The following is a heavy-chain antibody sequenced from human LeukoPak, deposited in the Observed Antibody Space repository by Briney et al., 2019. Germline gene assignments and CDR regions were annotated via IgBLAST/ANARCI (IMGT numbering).Heavy chain of an antibody. CDR1: GFTFSSYA. CDR2: ISYDGSNK. D-gene: IGHD6-19*01. V-gene: IGHV3-30*04. J-gene: IGHJ6*03. Sequence: PGGSLRLSCAASGFTFSSYAMHWVRQAPGKGLEWVAVISYDGSNKYYADSVKGRFTISRDNSKNTLYLQMNSLRAEDTAVYYCARARIAVAGPEDYYYYYHMDVWGKGTTVTVSS. CDR3: ARARIAVAGPEDYYYYYHMDV.